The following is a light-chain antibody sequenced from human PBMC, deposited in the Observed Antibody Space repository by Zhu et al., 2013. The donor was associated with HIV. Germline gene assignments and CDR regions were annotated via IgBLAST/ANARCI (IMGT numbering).Light chain of an antibody. Sequence: DIEMTQSPDSLAVSLGERATINCKSSQSILYTSNNNNYLAWYQQKPGQPPKLLLYWASTRGSGVPARFRGSGSETDFTLSISTLQPEDVAVYYCQQFNFFPLTFGGGTNGAD. V-gene: IGKV4-1*01. J-gene: IGKJ4*01. CDR1: QSILYTSNNNNY. CDR2: WAS. CDR3: QQFNFFPLT.